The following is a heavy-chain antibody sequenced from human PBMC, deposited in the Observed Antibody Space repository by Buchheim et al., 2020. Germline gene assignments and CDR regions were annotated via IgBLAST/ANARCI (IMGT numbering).Heavy chain of an antibody. D-gene: IGHD2-2*01. CDR3: ARKTEDIVVVPAAMYYYYGMDV. V-gene: IGHV3-7*01. Sequence: EVQLVESGGGLVQPGGSLRLSCAASGFTFSSYWMSWVRQAPGKGLEWVANIKQDGSEKYYVDSVKGRFTISRDNAKNSLYLQMNSLRAEDTAVYYCARKTEDIVVVPAAMYYYYGMDVWGQGTT. J-gene: IGHJ6*02. CDR1: GFTFSSYW. CDR2: IKQDGSEK.